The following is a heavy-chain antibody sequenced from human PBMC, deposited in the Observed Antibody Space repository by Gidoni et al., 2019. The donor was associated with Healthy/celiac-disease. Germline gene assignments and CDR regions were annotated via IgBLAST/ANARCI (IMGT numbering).Heavy chain of an antibody. CDR3: AKDQFRPPHYYYYGMDV. V-gene: IGHV3-23*01. CDR1: GFTFSSYA. Sequence: EVQLLESGGGLVQPGGSLRLSCAASGFTFSSYAMGWVRQAPGKGLEWVSAISGSGGSTYYADSVKGRFTISRDNSKNTLYLQMNSLRAEDTAVYYCAKDQFRPPHYYYYGMDVWGQGTTVTVSS. J-gene: IGHJ6*02. CDR2: ISGSGGST.